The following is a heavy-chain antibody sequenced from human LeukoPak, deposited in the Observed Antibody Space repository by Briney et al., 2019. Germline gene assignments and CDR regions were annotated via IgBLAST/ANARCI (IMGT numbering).Heavy chain of an antibody. CDR1: GDSVSINSAA. J-gene: IGHJ4*02. V-gene: IGHV6-1*01. CDR2: TYYRSKWRN. Sequence: SPTLSLTYAISGDSVSINSAAWNWVRQSPARGLEWLGRTYYRSKWRNDDAVSVKSRITITPDTSKNQFSLQLNSVTPEDTSVYYCVRDLSWRFDYWGQGTLVTVSS. CDR3: VRDLSWRFDY. D-gene: IGHD2/OR15-2a*01.